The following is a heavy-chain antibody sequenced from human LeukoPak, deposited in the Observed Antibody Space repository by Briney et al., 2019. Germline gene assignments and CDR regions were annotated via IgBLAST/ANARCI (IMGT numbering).Heavy chain of an antibody. D-gene: IGHD2-15*01. J-gene: IGHJ5*02. CDR3: ARGGNWLGP. V-gene: IGHV4-61*01. Sequence: NPSETLSLTCTVSGGSVSSGSYYWSWIRHPPGKGLEWIGYMYSSGISSYNPSLKSRVTISIDTSKNQFSLKLRSATAADTAVYFCARGGNWLGPWGQGTLVTVSS. CDR1: GGSVSSGSYY. CDR2: MYSSGIS.